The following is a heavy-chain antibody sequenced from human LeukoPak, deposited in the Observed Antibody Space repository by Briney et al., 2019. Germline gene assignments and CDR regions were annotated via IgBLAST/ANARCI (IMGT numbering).Heavy chain of an antibody. Sequence: GGSLRLSCAASGFTFSDYYMSWIRQVPGKGLEWVSYISSSGSTIYYADSVKGRFTISRDNAKNSLYLQMNSLRAEDTAVYYCARDGSAVVTSWYFDLWGRGTLVTVSS. J-gene: IGHJ2*01. D-gene: IGHD4-23*01. CDR1: GFTFSDYY. CDR3: ARDGSAVVTSWYFDL. V-gene: IGHV3-11*01. CDR2: ISSSGSTI.